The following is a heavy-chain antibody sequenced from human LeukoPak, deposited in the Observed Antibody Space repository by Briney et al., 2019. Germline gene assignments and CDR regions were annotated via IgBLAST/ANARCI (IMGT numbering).Heavy chain of an antibody. J-gene: IGHJ4*02. D-gene: IGHD5-18*01. CDR3: ARGVGYSYGLDY. Sequence: SETLSLTCTVSGGSISNYYWSWIRQPPGKGLEWIGFIYKSETTSYSPSLQSRVTISVDTSESQFSLKLSSVTAADTAVYYCARGVGYSYGLDYWGQGTLVIVSS. CDR1: GGSISNYY. V-gene: IGHV4-59*01. CDR2: IYKSETT.